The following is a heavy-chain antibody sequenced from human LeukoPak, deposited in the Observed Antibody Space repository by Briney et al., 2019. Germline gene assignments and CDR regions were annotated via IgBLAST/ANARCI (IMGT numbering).Heavy chain of an antibody. D-gene: IGHD2-8*01. Sequence: PGGSLRLSCAASGFTFSSYAMTWVRQAPGKGREWVSSISGGPVYYADSVKGRFTISRDNSKNTLFLQMNSLRAEDTAIYYCAKDSFSHNGIFDALDIWGQGTMVTVSS. CDR2: ISGGPV. V-gene: IGHV3-23*01. J-gene: IGHJ3*02. CDR3: AKDSFSHNGIFDALDI. CDR1: GFTFSSYA.